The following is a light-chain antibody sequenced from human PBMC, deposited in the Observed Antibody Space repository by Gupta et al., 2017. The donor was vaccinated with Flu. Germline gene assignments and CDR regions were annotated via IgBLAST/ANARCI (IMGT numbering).Light chain of an antibody. Sequence: DIQMTQSPSTLSASVGDTVTITCRASQSFSTWLAWYQQKPGKAPKLLIYKAPSSETGVPSRFSGSGSGTDFTLTISSLQPDDFATYYCQQYNTYPWTFGQGTKVEI. CDR2: KAP. V-gene: IGKV1-5*03. J-gene: IGKJ1*01. CDR1: QSFSTW. CDR3: QQYNTYPWT.